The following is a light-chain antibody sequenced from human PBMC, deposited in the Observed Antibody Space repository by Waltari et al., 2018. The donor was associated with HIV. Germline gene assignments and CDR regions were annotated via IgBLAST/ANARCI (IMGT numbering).Light chain of an antibody. CDR2: SAS. V-gene: IGKV3-15*01. CDR3: QQYHSWPLT. CDR1: QNVNNN. J-gene: IGKJ4*01. Sequence: ELVMTQSPAPLSVSPGARATLSCRASQNVNNNLAWYQQKPGQAPRLLIYSASTRANGLPARFSGSGSGTEFTHTISSLQFEDSAVYFCQQYHSWPLTFGGGTRVQIK.